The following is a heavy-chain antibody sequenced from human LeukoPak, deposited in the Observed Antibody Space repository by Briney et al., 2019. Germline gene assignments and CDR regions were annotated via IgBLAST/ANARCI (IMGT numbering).Heavy chain of an antibody. V-gene: IGHV4-39*01. Sequence: PSETLSLTCTVSGGSITTTTYYWGWIRQPPGKGLEWIGSIFYTGSAYYTPSLGSRVTMSVDTSKNQFSLRLGSVTAADTAVYYCARLTTYYFDYWGQGTLVTVSS. J-gene: IGHJ4*02. CDR1: GGSITTTTYY. D-gene: IGHD3-3*01. CDR2: IFYTGSA. CDR3: ARLTTYYFDY.